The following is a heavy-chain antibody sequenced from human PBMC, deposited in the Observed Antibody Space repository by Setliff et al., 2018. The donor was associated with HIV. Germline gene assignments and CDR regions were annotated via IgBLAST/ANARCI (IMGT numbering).Heavy chain of an antibody. CDR1: GGSISSYY. CDR3: ARGNNGYYYDSSGYYH. J-gene: IGHJ5*02. CDR2: IYTSGST. D-gene: IGHD3-22*01. Sequence: SETLSLTCTVSGGSISSYYWSWIRQPAGKGLEWIGHIYTSGSTNYNPSLKSRVTISVDTSKNQFSLKQSSVTAADTAVYYVARGNNGYYYDSSGYYHWGQGTLVTVS. V-gene: IGHV4-4*07.